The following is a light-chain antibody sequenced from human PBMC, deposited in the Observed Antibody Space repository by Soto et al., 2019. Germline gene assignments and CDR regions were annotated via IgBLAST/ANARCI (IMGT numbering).Light chain of an antibody. CDR3: SSYTSSSIVV. Sequence: QSVLTQPPSVSGSPGQSVTISCTGTSSDVGSYNRVSWYQQPPGTAPKLMIYEVSNRPSGVPDRFSGSKSGNTASLTISGLQAVDEADYYCSSYTSSSIVVFGGGTKVTVL. J-gene: IGLJ2*01. V-gene: IGLV2-18*02. CDR1: SSDVGSYNR. CDR2: EVS.